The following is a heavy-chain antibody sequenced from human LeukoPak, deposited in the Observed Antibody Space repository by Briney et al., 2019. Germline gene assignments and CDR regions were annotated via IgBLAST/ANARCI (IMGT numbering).Heavy chain of an antibody. Sequence: SVKVSCKASGGTFSSYAISWVRQAPGQGLEWMGGIIPIFGTANYAQKFQGRVTIIADESTSTAYMELSSLRSEDTAVYYCARNYDSSGYYYSLDYWGQGTLVTVSS. CDR3: ARNYDSSGYYYSLDY. V-gene: IGHV1-69*13. D-gene: IGHD3-22*01. J-gene: IGHJ4*02. CDR1: GGTFSSYA. CDR2: IIPIFGTA.